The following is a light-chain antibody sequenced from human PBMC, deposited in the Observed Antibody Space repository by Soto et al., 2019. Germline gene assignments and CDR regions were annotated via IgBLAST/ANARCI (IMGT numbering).Light chain of an antibody. CDR3: QQYNSYSWT. V-gene: IGKV1-5*01. CDR1: QSISSW. Sequence: DIQMTQSPSTLSASVGDRVTLTCRASQSISSWLAWYQQKPGKAPKRLIYDASSLESGVPSRCSGSGSGTEFTITISSLQPDDFATYYCQQYNSYSWTFGQGTKVDIK. CDR2: DAS. J-gene: IGKJ1*01.